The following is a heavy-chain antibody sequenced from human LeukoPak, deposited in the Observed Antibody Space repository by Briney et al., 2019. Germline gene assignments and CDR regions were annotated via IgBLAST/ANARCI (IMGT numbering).Heavy chain of an antibody. D-gene: IGHD3-22*01. CDR3: AKDFYPYYYDSSGTPFDY. CDR1: GFTFSSYG. V-gene: IGHV3-30*02. J-gene: IGHJ4*02. CDR2: IRHDGSNK. Sequence: PGGSLRLSCAASGFTFSSYGMHWVRQAPGKGLEWVAFIRHDGSNKYYADSVKGRFTISRDNSKNTLYLQMNSLRAEDTAVYYCAKDFYPYYYDSSGTPFDYWGQGTLVTVSS.